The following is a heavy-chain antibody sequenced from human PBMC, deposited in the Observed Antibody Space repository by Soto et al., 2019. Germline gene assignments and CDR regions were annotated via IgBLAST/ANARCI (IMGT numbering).Heavy chain of an antibody. V-gene: IGHV3-11*01. Sequence: PGGSLRLSCAASGFTFSDYYMSWIRQAPGKGLEWVSYISSSGSTIYYADSVKGRFTISRDNAKNSLYLQMNSLRAEDTAVYYCAPNPRPRTYYYDSSGREPFDYWGQGTLVTAPQ. D-gene: IGHD3-22*01. J-gene: IGHJ4*02. CDR3: APNPRPRTYYYDSSGREPFDY. CDR2: ISSSGSTI. CDR1: GFTFSDYY.